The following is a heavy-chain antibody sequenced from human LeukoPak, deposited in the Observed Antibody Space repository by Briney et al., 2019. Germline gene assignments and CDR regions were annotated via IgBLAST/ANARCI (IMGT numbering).Heavy chain of an antibody. Sequence: PSETLSLTCTVSGGSMSSYYWSWIRQPPGKGLEWIGYIYYSGSTNYNPSLKSRVTISVDTSKNQFSLNLGSVTAADTAVYYCARSGYYYDSLDYWGQGTLVTVSS. J-gene: IGHJ4*02. CDR1: GGSMSSYY. CDR3: ARSGYYYDSLDY. D-gene: IGHD3-22*01. V-gene: IGHV4-59*08. CDR2: IYYSGST.